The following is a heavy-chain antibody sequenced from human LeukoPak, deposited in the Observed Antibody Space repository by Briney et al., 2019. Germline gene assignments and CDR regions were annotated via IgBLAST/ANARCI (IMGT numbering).Heavy chain of an antibody. V-gene: IGHV3-48*03. CDR1: GFTFSSYE. J-gene: IGHJ4*02. CDR2: ISSSGSTK. Sequence: GGSLRLSCAASGFTFSSYEMHWVRQAPGKGLEWVSYISSSGSTKYYADSVKGRFTISRDDAKNSLYLQMNSLGAEHTAIYYCAREGIDSSGYSFDYWGQGTLVTVSS. CDR3: AREGIDSSGYSFDY. D-gene: IGHD3-22*01.